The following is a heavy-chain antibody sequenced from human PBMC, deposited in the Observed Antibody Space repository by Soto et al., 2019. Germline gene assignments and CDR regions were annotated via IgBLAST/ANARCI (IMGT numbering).Heavy chain of an antibody. CDR3: ARGGNWFDP. D-gene: IGHD3-10*01. CDR1: GFPFSKAL. Sequence: GSLRLFFAASGFPFSKALMNWVPQAPGKGLEWVGRIKSKTDGGTTDYAARVKGRFTISRDDSKNTLYLQMNSLKTEDTAVYYCARGGNWFDPWGQGTLVTVSS. CDR2: IKSKTDGGTT. J-gene: IGHJ5*02. V-gene: IGHV3-15*07.